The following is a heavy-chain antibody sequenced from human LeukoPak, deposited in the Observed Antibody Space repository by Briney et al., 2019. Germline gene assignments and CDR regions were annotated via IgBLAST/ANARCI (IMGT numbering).Heavy chain of an antibody. D-gene: IGHD1-1*01. Sequence: ASVKVSCKASGYTFTSYGISWVRQAPGQGLEWMGWISAYYGNTNYAQKLQGRVTMTTDTSTSTAYMELRSLRSDDTAVYYCASHPKLENDAFDIWGQGTMVTVSS. CDR1: GYTFTSYG. V-gene: IGHV1-18*01. J-gene: IGHJ3*02. CDR2: ISAYYGNT. CDR3: ASHPKLENDAFDI.